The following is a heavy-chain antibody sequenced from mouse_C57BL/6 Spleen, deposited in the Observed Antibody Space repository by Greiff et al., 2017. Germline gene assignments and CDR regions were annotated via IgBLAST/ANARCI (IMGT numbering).Heavy chain of an antibody. CDR2: IYPGDGDT. V-gene: IGHV1-82*01. J-gene: IGHJ2*01. CDR1: GYAFSSSW. Sequence: QVQLQQSGPELVKPGASVKISCKASGYAFSSSWMNWVKQRPGKGLEWIGRIYPGDGDTNYNGKFKGKATLTADKSSSTAYMQLSSLTAEDSAVYFCGRSRGGDYWGQGTTLTVSS. CDR3: GRSRGGDY.